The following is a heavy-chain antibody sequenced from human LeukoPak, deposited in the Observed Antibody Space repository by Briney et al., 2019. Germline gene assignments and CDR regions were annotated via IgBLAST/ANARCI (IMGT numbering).Heavy chain of an antibody. CDR3: ARAMVRGVIITYPFDI. CDR2: ISSSSSYI. D-gene: IGHD3-10*01. J-gene: IGHJ3*02. CDR1: GFTFSGYS. Sequence: GGSLSLSCAASGFTFSGYSMNWVRQAPGKGLEWVSSISSSSSYIYYADSVKGRFTISRDNAKNSLYLQMNSLRAEETAVYYCARAMVRGVIITYPFDIWGQGTMVTVSS. V-gene: IGHV3-21*01.